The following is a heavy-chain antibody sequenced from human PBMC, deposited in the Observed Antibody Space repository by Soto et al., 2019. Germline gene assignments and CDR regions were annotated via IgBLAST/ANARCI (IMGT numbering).Heavy chain of an antibody. CDR1: GGAIGGYY. CDR2: VSYSGST. D-gene: IGHD6-19*01. V-gene: IGHV4-59*08. J-gene: IGHJ5*02. CDR3: VRHGSDSGWFFFDP. Sequence: PSETLSLTCSLSGGAIGGYYWSWIRQPPGKALEWIDYVSYSGSTDYHPSLKSRVSISIDTSKNQFSLKMISVTAADTAVYYCVRHGSDSGWFFFDPWGQGALVTVSS.